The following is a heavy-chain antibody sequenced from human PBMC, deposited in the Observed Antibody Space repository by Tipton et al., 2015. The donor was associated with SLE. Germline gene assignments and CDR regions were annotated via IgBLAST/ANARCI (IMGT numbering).Heavy chain of an antibody. CDR3: ARKGRSLGEGFDY. D-gene: IGHD3-10*01. CDR2: INDRGSA. J-gene: IGHJ4*02. Sequence: TLSLTCAVYGGSFSDYYWTWIRQSPGTGLDWIGEINDRGSAKYNSSLKSRVTISVDTSKNQFSLKLNSVTAADTSVYYCARKGRSLGEGFDYWGQGTLVTVSS. V-gene: IGHV4-34*01. CDR1: GGSFSDYY.